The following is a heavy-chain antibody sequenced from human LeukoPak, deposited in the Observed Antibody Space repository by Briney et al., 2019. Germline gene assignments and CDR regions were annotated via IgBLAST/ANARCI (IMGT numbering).Heavy chain of an antibody. CDR1: GFTFSSYS. CDR3: ARDDRDGGPN. CDR2: ISSSSSYI. D-gene: IGHD4-23*01. J-gene: IGHJ4*02. Sequence: PGGSLRLSCAASGFTFSSYSMNWVRQAPGKGLEWVSSISSSSSYIYYADSVKGRFTISRDNVKNSLYLQMNSLRAEDTAVYYCARDDRDGGPNWAQGPLATASS. V-gene: IGHV3-21*01.